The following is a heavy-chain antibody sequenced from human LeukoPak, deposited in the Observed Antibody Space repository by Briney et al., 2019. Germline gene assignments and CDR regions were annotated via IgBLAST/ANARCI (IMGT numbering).Heavy chain of an antibody. CDR2: IIHNLGTT. D-gene: IGHD3-22*01. CDR1: VGTYNSHA. CDR3: ASTNDGGGYQWGDFFDF. V-gene: IGHV1-69*04. J-gene: IGHJ4*02. Sequence: ASVKVSCKASVGTYNSHAISWVRQAPGQGLEWMGRIIHNLGTTNRAQNFQDRVTLTADKSTNTAYMELTSLTSDDTAVYYCASTNDGGGYQWGDFFDFWGQGTLVTVSS.